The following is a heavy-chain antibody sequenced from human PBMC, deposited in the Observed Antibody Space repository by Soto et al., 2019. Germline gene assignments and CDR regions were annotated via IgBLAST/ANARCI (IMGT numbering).Heavy chain of an antibody. Sequence: QVQLQESGPGLVKPSETLSLTCTVSGGSISSYYWSWIRQPAGKGLEWIGRIYTSGSTNYNPSLKSRVTMSVDTSKNQFSLKLSSVTAADTAVYYCAREAPSETEWYTQWLAPRGYYFDYWGQGTLVTVSS. V-gene: IGHV4-4*07. J-gene: IGHJ4*02. D-gene: IGHD6-19*01. CDR2: IYTSGST. CDR1: GGSISSYY. CDR3: AREAPSETEWYTQWLAPRGYYFDY.